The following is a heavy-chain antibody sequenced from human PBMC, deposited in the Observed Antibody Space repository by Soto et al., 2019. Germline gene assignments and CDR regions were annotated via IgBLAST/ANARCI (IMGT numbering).Heavy chain of an antibody. CDR3: ASVGPMAGDAFDI. J-gene: IGHJ3*02. CDR1: GYTFTSYG. V-gene: IGHV1-18*04. Sequence: ASVKVSCKSSGYTFTSYGISWVRQAPGQVLEWMGWISAYNGNTNYAQKLQGRVTMTTDTSTSTAYMELRSLRSDDTAVYYCASVGPMAGDAFDIWGQGTMVTVSS. CDR2: ISAYNGNT.